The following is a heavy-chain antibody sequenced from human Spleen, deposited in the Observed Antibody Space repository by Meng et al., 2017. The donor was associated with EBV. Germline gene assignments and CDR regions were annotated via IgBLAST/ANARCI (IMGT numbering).Heavy chain of an antibody. D-gene: IGHD2-15*01. Sequence: DVQWVVSGGGLCLPGGSLRLSCAASGFTVGGNFMSWVRRAPGKGLEWVSVLYRGGITYYADSVKGRFTISRDNSKNTLYLQMNGLRADDTAVYYCAGGDQYSHYFHSWGQGTLVTVSS. J-gene: IGHJ4*02. V-gene: IGHV3-53*01. CDR1: GFTVGGNF. CDR3: AGGDQYSHYFHS. CDR2: LYRGGIT.